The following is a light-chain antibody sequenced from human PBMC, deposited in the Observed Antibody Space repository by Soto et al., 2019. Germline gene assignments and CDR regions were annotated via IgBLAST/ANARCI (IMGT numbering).Light chain of an antibody. CDR2: DVS. CDR1: SSDVGGYNY. CDR3: SSYTTSNTRQIV. Sequence: QSVLTQLASVYGSPGQSITISCTGTSSDVGGYNYVSWYQHHPGKAPKLLIYDVSNRPSGVSNRFSGSKSDNTASLTISGLQPEDEADYYRSSYTTSNTRQIVFGTGTKVTVL. V-gene: IGLV2-14*03. J-gene: IGLJ1*01.